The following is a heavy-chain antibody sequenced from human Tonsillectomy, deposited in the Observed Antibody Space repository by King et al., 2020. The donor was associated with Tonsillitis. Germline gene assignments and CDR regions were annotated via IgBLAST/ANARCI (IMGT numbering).Heavy chain of an antibody. D-gene: IGHD2-2*01. J-gene: IGHJ6*02. Sequence: QLVESGGGVVQPGRSLRLSCAASGFTFTTYGMHWVRQAPGKGLEWVAVISYDGNNKYYADSVKGRFTISRDNSKNTLYLQMNSLRPEDTAVYYCAKDGGGYGSSSGCVGGGRVVGGDVGGRGARVTV. CDR3: AKDGGGYGSSSGCVGGGRVVGGDV. V-gene: IGHV3-30*18. CDR1: GFTFTTYG. CDR2: ISYDGNNK.